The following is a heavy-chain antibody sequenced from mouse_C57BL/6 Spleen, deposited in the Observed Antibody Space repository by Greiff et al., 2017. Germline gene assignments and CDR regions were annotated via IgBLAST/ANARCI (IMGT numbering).Heavy chain of an antibody. CDR3: ARNEVVSYYYAMDY. V-gene: IGHV1-74*01. Sequence: QVQLQQPGAELVKPGASVKVSCKASGYTFTSYWMHWVKQRPGQGLEWIGRIHPSDSDTNYNQKFKGKATLTVDKSSSTAYMQLSSLTSEDSAVYFCARNEVVSYYYAMDYWGQGTSVTVSS. J-gene: IGHJ4*01. D-gene: IGHD1-1*01. CDR1: GYTFTSYW. CDR2: IHPSDSDT.